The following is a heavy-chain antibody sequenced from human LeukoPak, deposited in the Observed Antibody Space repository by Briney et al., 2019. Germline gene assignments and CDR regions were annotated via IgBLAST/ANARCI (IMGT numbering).Heavy chain of an antibody. D-gene: IGHD2-2*02. V-gene: IGHV3-30*18. Sequence: GRSLRLSCAASGFTFSSYGMHWVRQAPGKGLEWVAVISYDGSNKYYADSVKGRFTISRDNSKNTLYLQMNSLRAEDTAVYYCAKEDCSSTSCYRGRAFDIWGQGTMVTVSS. CDR2: ISYDGSNK. CDR3: AKEDCSSTSCYRGRAFDI. CDR1: GFTFSSYG. J-gene: IGHJ3*02.